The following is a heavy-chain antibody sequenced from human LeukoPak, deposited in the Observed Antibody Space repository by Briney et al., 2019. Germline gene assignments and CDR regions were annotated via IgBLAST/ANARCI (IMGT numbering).Heavy chain of an antibody. D-gene: IGHD3-3*01. CDR2: IYHSGST. Sequence: PSETLSLTCTVSGGSISSYYWSWIRQPPGKGLEWIGSIYHSGSTYYNPSLKSRVTISVDTSKNQFSLKLSSVTAADTAVYYCARAGITKNDYWGQGTLVTVSS. J-gene: IGHJ4*02. V-gene: IGHV4-38-2*02. CDR3: ARAGITKNDY. CDR1: GGSISSYY.